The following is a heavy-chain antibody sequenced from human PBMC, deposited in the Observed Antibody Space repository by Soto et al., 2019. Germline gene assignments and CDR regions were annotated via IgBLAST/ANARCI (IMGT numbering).Heavy chain of an antibody. CDR2: TSSDGSNK. J-gene: IGHJ3*02. CDR3: ARVLHVYIGGFDS. Sequence: QVQLVESGGGVVQPGRSLRLSCAASGFTFSSYPIHWVRQAPGKGLEWVALTSSDGSNKYYADSVKGRFTISRDNSKNKLYLEMNSLRPEDTAVYYCARVLHVYIGGFDSWGQGTMVTVSS. CDR1: GFTFSSYP. V-gene: IGHV3-30-3*01. D-gene: IGHD5-12*01.